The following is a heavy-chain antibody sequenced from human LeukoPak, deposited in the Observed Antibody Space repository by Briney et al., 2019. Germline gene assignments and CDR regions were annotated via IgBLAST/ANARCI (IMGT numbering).Heavy chain of an antibody. Sequence: ASVRVSFKVSGYNLTELSMHWVRQAPGKGGEWMGGFDPEDGETIYAQKFQGRVTMTEDTSTDTAYMELSSLRSEDTAVYYWATVGTTGTTVPVYYYYGMDVWGQGTTVTVSS. V-gene: IGHV1-24*01. J-gene: IGHJ6*02. CDR3: ATVGTTGTTVPVYYYYGMDV. D-gene: IGHD1-1*01. CDR2: FDPEDGET. CDR1: GYNLTELS.